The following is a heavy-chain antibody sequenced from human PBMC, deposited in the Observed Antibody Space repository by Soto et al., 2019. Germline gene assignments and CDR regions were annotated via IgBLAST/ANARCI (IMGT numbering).Heavy chain of an antibody. V-gene: IGHV4-61*01. CDR2: IYYSGST. CDR3: AREGGDMPGFDY. J-gene: IGHJ4*02. CDR1: GGSVSSGSYY. D-gene: IGHD1-26*01. Sequence: QVQLQESGPGLVKPSETLSLTCTVSGGSVSSGSYYWSWFRQPPGKGLEWIGYIYYSGSTNYNPSLKSRVTISVDTSKNQFSLKLSSVTAADTAVYYCAREGGDMPGFDYWGQGTLVTVSS.